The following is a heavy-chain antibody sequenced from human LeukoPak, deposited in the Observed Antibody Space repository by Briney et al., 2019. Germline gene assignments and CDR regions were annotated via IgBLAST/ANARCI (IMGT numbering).Heavy chain of an antibody. J-gene: IGHJ6*03. CDR3: ARIDYGDYNFYYYYKDV. CDR2: ISSGNT. V-gene: IGHV4-59*02. D-gene: IGHD4-17*01. Sequence: SETLSLTCSVSGDSVSSYYWSWIRQPPGKGLEWIGYISSGNTNYNPSLKSRVTISVDTSKNQFSLSLNSVAAADTAVYYCARIDYGDYNFYYYYKDVWGKGTSVPVSS. CDR1: GDSVSSYY.